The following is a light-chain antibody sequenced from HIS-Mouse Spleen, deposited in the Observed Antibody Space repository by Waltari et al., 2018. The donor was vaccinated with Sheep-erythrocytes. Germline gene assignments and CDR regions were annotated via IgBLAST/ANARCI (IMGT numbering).Light chain of an antibody. CDR1: QGISSH. CDR2: AAS. CDR3: QQLNSYPHT. V-gene: IGKV1-9*01. J-gene: IGKJ2*01. Sequence: DIQLTQSPSFLSASVGDSVTITCRASQGISSHVAWYQQKPGKAPKLLIYAASTLQSGVPSRCSGSCSGTEFTLTISSLQPEDFATYYCQQLNSYPHTFDQGTKLEIK.